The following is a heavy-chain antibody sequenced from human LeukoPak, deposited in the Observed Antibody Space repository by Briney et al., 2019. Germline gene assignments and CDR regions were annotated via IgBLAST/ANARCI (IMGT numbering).Heavy chain of an antibody. J-gene: IGHJ4*02. V-gene: IGHV4-4*02. CDR2: VNLQGST. CDR1: GGSSTITNY. CDR3: AREGGPYRPLDY. Sequence: SGTLSLTCGVSGGSSTITNYWTWVRQPPGKGLEWIGEVNLQGSTNYNPSLMGRVAISVDTSENHISLQLTSVTAADTAVYYCAREGGPYRPLDYSGQGTLVTVSS.